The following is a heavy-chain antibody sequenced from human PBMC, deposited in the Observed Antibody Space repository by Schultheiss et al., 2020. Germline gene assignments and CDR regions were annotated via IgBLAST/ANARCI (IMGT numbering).Heavy chain of an antibody. Sequence: ASVKVSCKASGYTFTSYGLSWVRQAPGQGLEWMGWISAYNGNTNSAQKLQGRLTMTTDTSTSTAYMELRSLRSEDTAVYYCARDGSVGATTLVDYWGQGTLVTVSS. V-gene: IGHV1-18*01. CDR1: GYTFTSYG. D-gene: IGHD1-26*01. CDR3: ARDGSVGATTLVDY. CDR2: ISAYNGNT. J-gene: IGHJ4*02.